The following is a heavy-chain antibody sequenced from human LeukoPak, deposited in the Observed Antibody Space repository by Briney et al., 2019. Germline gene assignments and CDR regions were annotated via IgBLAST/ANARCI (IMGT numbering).Heavy chain of an antibody. V-gene: IGHV3-23*01. Sequence: GGSLRLSCAASGFTFTSFAMNWARQVPGKGLEWVSVISGSGGTTHYADSVKGRFTISRDNFKNTLYLQMNSLRAEDTAVYYCAKKRYENGTSSAGYLDVWGQGTTVTVSS. CDR2: ISGSGGTT. CDR1: GFTFTSFA. J-gene: IGHJ6*02. CDR3: AKKRYENGTSSAGYLDV. D-gene: IGHD1-1*01.